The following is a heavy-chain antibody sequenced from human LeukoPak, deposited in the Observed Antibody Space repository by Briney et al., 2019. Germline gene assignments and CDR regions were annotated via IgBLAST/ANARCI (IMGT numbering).Heavy chain of an antibody. V-gene: IGHV3-21*01. Sequence: GGSLRLSCAASGFTFSSYEMNWVRQAPGKGLEWVSSITSSSSYIYYADSVKGQFTISRDNAKNSLYLQMNSLRAEDTAVYYCARGEVHYYGSGSDYWGQGTLVTVSS. CDR3: ARGEVHYYGSGSDY. CDR1: GFTFSSYE. CDR2: ITSSSSYI. J-gene: IGHJ4*02. D-gene: IGHD3-10*01.